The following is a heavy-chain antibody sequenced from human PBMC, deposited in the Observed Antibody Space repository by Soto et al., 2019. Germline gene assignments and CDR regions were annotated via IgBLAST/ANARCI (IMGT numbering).Heavy chain of an antibody. D-gene: IGHD3-3*01. CDR1: GYTFTSYG. V-gene: IGHV1-18*01. Sequence: ASVKVSCKAAGYTFTSYGISWVRQAPGQGLEWMGWISAYNVNTNYAQKLQGRVTMTTYTSTSTAYMELRSLRSDDTAVYYCARLYYDFWSGYWAPDYWGQGTLVTVSS. CDR2: ISAYNVNT. J-gene: IGHJ4*02. CDR3: ARLYYDFWSGYWAPDY.